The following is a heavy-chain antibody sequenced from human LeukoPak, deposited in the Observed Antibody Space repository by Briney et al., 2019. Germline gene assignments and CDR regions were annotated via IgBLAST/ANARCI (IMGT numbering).Heavy chain of an antibody. J-gene: IGHJ6*03. CDR2: IYYSGST. D-gene: IGHD6-13*01. Sequence: SETLSLTCTVPGGSISSSSYYWGWIRQPPGKGLEWIGSIYYSGSTYYNPSLKSRVTISVDTSKNQFSLKLSSVTAADTAVYYCARVVDGQQLGPFHYYYMDVWGKGTTVTVSS. CDR3: ARVVDGQQLGPFHYYYMDV. CDR1: GGSISSSSYY. V-gene: IGHV4-39*01.